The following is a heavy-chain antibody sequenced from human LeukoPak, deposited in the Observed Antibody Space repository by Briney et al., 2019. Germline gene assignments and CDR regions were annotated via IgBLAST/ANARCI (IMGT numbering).Heavy chain of an antibody. V-gene: IGHV4-59*01. CDR1: GGSISGYY. Sequence: PSETLSLTCTVSGGSISGYYWSWIRQPPGKRLEWIGYIHYSGSTDYNPSLKSRVTISVDTSKNQFSLKLTSVTAADTAVYYCARGAAATRDYWGQGILVTVSS. CDR2: IHYSGST. CDR3: ARGAAATRDY. D-gene: IGHD2-15*01. J-gene: IGHJ4*02.